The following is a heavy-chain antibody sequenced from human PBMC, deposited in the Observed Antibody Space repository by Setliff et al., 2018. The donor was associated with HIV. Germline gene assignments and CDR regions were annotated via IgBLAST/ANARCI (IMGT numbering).Heavy chain of an antibody. CDR2: ISAYNGNT. CDR3: ARADCTNGVCYPALYYYYYYGMDV. J-gene: IGHJ6*02. V-gene: IGHV1-18*01. Sequence: ASVKVSCKASGYTFTSYGISWVRQAPGQGLEWMGWISAYNGNTNYAQKLQGRVTMTTDTSTNTAYMELSSLRSEDTAVYYCARADCTNGVCYPALYYYYYYGMDVWGQGTTVTVSS. CDR1: GYTFTSYG. D-gene: IGHD2-8*01.